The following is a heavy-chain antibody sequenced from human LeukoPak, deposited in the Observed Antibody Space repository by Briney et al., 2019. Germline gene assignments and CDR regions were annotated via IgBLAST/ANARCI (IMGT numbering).Heavy chain of an antibody. J-gene: IGHJ5*02. CDR1: GYTFTSYD. V-gene: IGHV1-8*01. D-gene: IGHD4-11*01. Sequence: ASVKVSCKASGYTFTSYDINWVRQATGQGLEWMGWMNPNSGNTGYAQKFQGGVTMTRNTSISTAYMELSSLRSEDTAVYYCARSPRADYRGNWFDPWGQGTLVTVSS. CDR2: MNPNSGNT. CDR3: ARSPRADYRGNWFDP.